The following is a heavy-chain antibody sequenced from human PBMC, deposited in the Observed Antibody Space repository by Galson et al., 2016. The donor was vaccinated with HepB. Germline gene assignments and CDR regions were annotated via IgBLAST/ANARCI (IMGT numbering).Heavy chain of an antibody. CDR3: SRSDLLTPTCHYLYFDF. J-gene: IGHJ2*01. D-gene: IGHD3-16*01. V-gene: IGHV3-49*04. CDR2: IRNKAFRETT. CDR1: GFNVGDYA. Sequence: SLRLSCATSGFNVGDYAMSWVRQAPGKGLEWVAFIRNKAFRETTEYAASVRDRFTISRDESYNIASLQMDSLKTEDTAMYYCSRSDLLTPTCHYLYFDFWGPGTLVTVSS.